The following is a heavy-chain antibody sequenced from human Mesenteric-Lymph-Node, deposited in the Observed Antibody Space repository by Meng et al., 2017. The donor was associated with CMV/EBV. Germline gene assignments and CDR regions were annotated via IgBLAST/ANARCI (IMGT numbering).Heavy chain of an antibody. CDR2: IYSGGST. D-gene: IGHD6-19*01. V-gene: IGHV3-53*01. J-gene: IGHJ4*02. Sequence: GESLKISCAASGFSVRNNYMTWVRQAPGKGLEWVSVIYSGGSTKYADSVKGRFTISRDNSENTLYLQMNSLRGEDTAVYYCAREGRSSGWSSKGYYFDDWGQGTLVTVSS. CDR3: AREGRSSGWSSKGYYFDD. CDR1: GFSVRNNY.